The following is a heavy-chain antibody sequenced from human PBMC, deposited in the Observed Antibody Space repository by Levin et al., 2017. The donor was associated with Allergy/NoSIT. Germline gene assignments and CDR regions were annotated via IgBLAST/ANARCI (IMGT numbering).Heavy chain of an antibody. CDR3: ARDESRGAAAGLPFDY. D-gene: IGHD6-13*01. CDR2: IWYDGSNK. Sequence: GESLKISCAASGFTFSSYGMHWVRQAPGKGLEWVAVIWYDGSNKYYADSVKGRFTISRDNSKNTLYLQMNSLRAEDTAVYYCARDESRGAAAGLPFDYWGQGTLVTVSS. J-gene: IGHJ4*02. V-gene: IGHV3-33*01. CDR1: GFTFSSYG.